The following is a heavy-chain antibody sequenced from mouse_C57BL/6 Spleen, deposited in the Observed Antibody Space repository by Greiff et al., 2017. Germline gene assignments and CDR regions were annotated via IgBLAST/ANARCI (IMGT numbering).Heavy chain of an antibody. V-gene: IGHV1-69*01. CDR3: ARPYYYGSSYYYAMDY. CDR1: GYTFTSYW. D-gene: IGHD1-1*01. Sequence: QVQLQQSGAELVMPGASVKLSCKASGYTFTSYWMHWVKQRPGQGLEWIGEIDPSDSYTNYNQKFKGKSTLTVDKSSSTAYMQLSSLTSEDSAVYYCARPYYYGSSYYYAMDYWGQGTSVTVSS. J-gene: IGHJ4*01. CDR2: IDPSDSYT.